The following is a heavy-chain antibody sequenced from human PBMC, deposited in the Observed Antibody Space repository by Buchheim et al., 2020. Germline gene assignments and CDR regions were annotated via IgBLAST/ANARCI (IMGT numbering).Heavy chain of an antibody. Sequence: QVQMQESGPGLVKPSGTLSLTCTVSGDSVSNDNWWSWVRQSPEKGLEWIGEIYHTGDTNYNPSLKSRVTISVDKSKNQFSPNLNSVTAADTAVYFCVRNGWYSIVYWGQGTL. CDR1: GDSVSNDNW. D-gene: IGHD6-19*01. CDR2: IYHTGDT. CDR3: VRNGWYSIVY. V-gene: IGHV4-4*02. J-gene: IGHJ4*02.